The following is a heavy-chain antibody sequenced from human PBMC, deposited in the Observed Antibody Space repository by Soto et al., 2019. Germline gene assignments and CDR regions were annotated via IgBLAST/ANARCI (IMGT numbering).Heavy chain of an antibody. J-gene: IGHJ4*02. Sequence: SETLSLTCTVSGDSISTFYWSWIRQPPGKGLEWIGYIHYSGSTNYNPSLKSQVIISVDTSKNQFSLKLSSVTAADTAVYFCARVRSDLFDYWGQGTLVTVSS. CDR1: GDSISTFY. CDR2: IHYSGST. CDR3: ARVRSDLFDY. V-gene: IGHV4-59*01. D-gene: IGHD3-3*01.